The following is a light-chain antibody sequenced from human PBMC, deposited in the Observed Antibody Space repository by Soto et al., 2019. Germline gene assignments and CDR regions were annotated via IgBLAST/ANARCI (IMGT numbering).Light chain of an antibody. J-gene: IGKJ1*01. V-gene: IGKV4-1*01. Sequence: DIVMTQSPDSLAVSLGERATINCKSSQSVLYSPNNKNYLAWYQQRPGQPPKLLIHWASTRESGVPDRFSGSGSGTDFTLTISSLQAEDVAVYYCHQYYSTPPAFGQGTKVEIK. CDR3: HQYYSTPPA. CDR1: QSVLYSPNNKNY. CDR2: WAS.